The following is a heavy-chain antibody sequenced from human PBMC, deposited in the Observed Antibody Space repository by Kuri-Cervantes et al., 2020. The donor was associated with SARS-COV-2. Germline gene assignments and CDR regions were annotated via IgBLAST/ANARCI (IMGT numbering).Heavy chain of an antibody. V-gene: IGHV3-30*03. J-gene: IGHJ4*02. Sequence: LSLTCAASGFTFSSYSMNWVRQAPGKGLEWVAVISYDGSNKYYADSVKGRFTISRDNSKNTLYLQMNSLRAEDTAVYYCAREYSSPSGFDYWGQGTLVTVSS. D-gene: IGHD6-6*01. CDR1: GFTFSSYS. CDR2: ISYDGSNK. CDR3: AREYSSPSGFDY.